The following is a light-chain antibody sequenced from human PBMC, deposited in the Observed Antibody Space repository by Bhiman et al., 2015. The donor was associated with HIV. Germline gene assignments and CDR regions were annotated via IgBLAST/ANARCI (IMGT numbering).Light chain of an antibody. CDR3: QSYDSSLSGLWV. Sequence: QSVLTQPPSVSGAPGQRVTISCSGSSSNIGAGYDVHWYQQFPGTAPRVLIYGNTNRPSGVPDRFSGSKSGTSASLAITGLQAEDEADYYCQSYDSSLSGLWVFGGGTKLTVL. CDR2: GNT. J-gene: IGLJ2*01. CDR1: SSNIGAGYD. V-gene: IGLV1-40*01.